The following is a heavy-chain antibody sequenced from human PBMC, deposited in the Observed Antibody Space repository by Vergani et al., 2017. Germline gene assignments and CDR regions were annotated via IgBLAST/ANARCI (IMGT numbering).Heavy chain of an antibody. CDR1: GYTFTGYY. Sequence: QVQLVQSGAEVKKPGASVKVSCKASGYTFTGYYMHWVRQTPGQGREWMGWINHNSGGTNYAQKFQGRVTMTRDTSIITAYMGLSRLRSDDTAVYYCSKGPVFSSGMDVWDRGTTVTVSS. J-gene: IGHJ6*02. CDR2: INHNSGGT. V-gene: IGHV1-2*02. D-gene: IGHD2/OR15-2a*01. CDR3: SKGPVFSSGMDV.